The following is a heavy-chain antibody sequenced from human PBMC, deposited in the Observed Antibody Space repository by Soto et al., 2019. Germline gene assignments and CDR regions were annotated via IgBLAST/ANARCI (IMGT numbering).Heavy chain of an antibody. CDR1: GFTFTSSA. CDR2: IVVGSGNT. CDR3: ARDWIVVVVAAKPGDYYYYGMDV. V-gene: IGHV1-58*02. D-gene: IGHD2-15*01. Sequence: ASVKVSCKASGFTFTSSAMQWVRQARGQRLEWIGWIVVGSGNTNYAQKFQERATITRDMSTSTAYMELSSLRSEDTAVYYCARDWIVVVVAAKPGDYYYYGMDVWGQGTTVTVSS. J-gene: IGHJ6*02.